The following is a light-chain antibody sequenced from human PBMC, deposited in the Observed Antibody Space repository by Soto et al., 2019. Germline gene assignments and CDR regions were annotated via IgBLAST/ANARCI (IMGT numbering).Light chain of an antibody. CDR3: GTCYSTLTIGFI. CDR1: SSNVGKNF. V-gene: IGLV1-51*01. J-gene: IGLJ2*01. Sequence: QSVLTQPPSVSAAPGQKVSISCSGSSSNVGKNFVSWYQHVPGKAPKLLIYDNQKQPSGIPDRFSASRSGTLATLDITGLQTGDEADYYCGTCYSTLTIGFIFGGGTKLTVL. CDR2: DNQ.